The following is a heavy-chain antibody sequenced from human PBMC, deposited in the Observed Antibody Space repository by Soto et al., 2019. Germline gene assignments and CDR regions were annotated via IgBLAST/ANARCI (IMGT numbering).Heavy chain of an antibody. Sequence: GWSLRLSCEASGFTFRKYGINWVRQAPGKGLEWVALISYDGNHEYYADSVKGRFLVSRDDSKNTVFLQMNSLKTEDTAVYYCAKASIKVFKGAYYYGLDVWGQGSTDTVSS. CDR3: AKASIKVFKGAYYYGLDV. CDR1: GFTFRKYG. CDR2: ISYDGNHE. D-gene: IGHD1-20*01. J-gene: IGHJ6*02. V-gene: IGHV3-30*18.